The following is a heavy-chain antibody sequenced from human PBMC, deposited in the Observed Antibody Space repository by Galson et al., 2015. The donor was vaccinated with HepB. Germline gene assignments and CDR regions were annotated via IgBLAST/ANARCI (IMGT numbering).Heavy chain of an antibody. D-gene: IGHD6-19*01. V-gene: IGHV3-66*01. CDR2: IYSGGST. CDR1: GFTVSSNY. Sequence: SLRLSCAASGFTVSSNYMSWVRQAPGKGLEWVSVIYSGGSTYYADSVKGRFTISRDNSKNTLYLQMNSLRAEDTAVYYCARDNTAGYSSGSWGIDYWGQGTLVTVSS. J-gene: IGHJ4*02. CDR3: ARDNTAGYSSGSWGIDY.